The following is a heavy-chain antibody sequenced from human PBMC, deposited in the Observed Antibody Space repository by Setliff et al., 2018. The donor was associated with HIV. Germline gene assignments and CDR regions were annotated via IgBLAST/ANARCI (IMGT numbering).Heavy chain of an antibody. D-gene: IGHD2-15*01. CDR2: IYYSGTT. CDR1: GGTISSSDYY. V-gene: IGHV4-39*01. Sequence: SETLSLTCTVSGGTISSSDYYWGWIRQPPGKGLEWIGSIYYSGTTYYNPSLKSRVTISVDTSKNQFSLKLTSVTAADTAVYYCARLQSFGWFFDYWGQGIPVTVSS. J-gene: IGHJ4*02. CDR3: ARLQSFGWFFDY.